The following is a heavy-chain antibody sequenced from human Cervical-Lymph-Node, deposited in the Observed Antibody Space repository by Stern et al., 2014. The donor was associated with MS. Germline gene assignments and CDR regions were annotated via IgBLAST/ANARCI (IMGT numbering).Heavy chain of an antibody. CDR1: GFTFSSYW. CDR3: VRDNYGTDY. Sequence: DVQLVESGGDLVQPGGSLRLSCAASGFTFSSYWMQWVRQAPGKGLVWVSHIKSDGSITTYADSVKGRFTTSRDNAKNTLYLQMDDLRAEDTAVYFCVRDNYGTDYWGQGTLVTVSS. CDR2: IKSDGSIT. J-gene: IGHJ4*02. V-gene: IGHV3-74*03. D-gene: IGHD3-16*01.